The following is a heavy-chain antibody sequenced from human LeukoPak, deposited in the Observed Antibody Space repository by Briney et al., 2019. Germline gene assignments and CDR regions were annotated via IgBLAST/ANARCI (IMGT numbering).Heavy chain of an antibody. V-gene: IGHV4-39*01. Sequence: SETLSLTCTVSGGSISSSSYYWGWIRQPPGKGLEWIGSIYYSGSTYYNPSLKSRVTISVDTSKNQFSLKLSSVTAADTAVYYCARRAGVDYGDLAGDADYWGQGTLVSVSS. CDR1: GGSISSSSYY. D-gene: IGHD4-17*01. CDR2: IYYSGST. J-gene: IGHJ4*02. CDR3: ARRAGVDYGDLAGDADY.